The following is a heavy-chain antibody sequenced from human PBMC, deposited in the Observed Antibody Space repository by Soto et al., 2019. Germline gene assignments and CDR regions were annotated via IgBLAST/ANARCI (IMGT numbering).Heavy chain of an antibody. V-gene: IGHV3-21*01. J-gene: IGHJ5*02. CDR1: GFTFSSYS. CDR2: ISSSSSYI. Sequence: PGGSLRLSCAASGFTFSSYSMNWVRQAPGKGLEWVSSISSSSSYIYYADSVKGRFTISRDNAKNSLYLQMNSLRAEDTAVYYCARDQEQQLVLSWFDPWGQGTLVTVSS. D-gene: IGHD6-13*01. CDR3: ARDQEQQLVLSWFDP.